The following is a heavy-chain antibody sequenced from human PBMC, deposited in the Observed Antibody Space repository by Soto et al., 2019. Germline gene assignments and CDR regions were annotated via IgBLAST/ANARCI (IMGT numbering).Heavy chain of an antibody. J-gene: IGHJ6*02. CDR3: ARGLFGAVINGDYGMDV. CDR2: FRTSGDGGTT. V-gene: IGHV3-23*01. D-gene: IGHD3-3*01. Sequence: EVQLLESGGGLVQPGGSLRLSCAASGFTFSSYSMSWVRQAPGKGLEWVSGFRTSGDGGTTYYADSVKGRFTISRDNTKKSLYLQMYNLRVEDTAVYFCARGLFGAVINGDYGMDVWGQGTTATVS. CDR1: GFTFSSYS.